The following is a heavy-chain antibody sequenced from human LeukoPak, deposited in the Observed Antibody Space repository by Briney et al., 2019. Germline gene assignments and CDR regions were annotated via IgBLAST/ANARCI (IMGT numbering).Heavy chain of an antibody. CDR2: ISTYNGNT. CDR1: GYTFTSYG. CDR3: ARDGLPYNYDTSGYYHGDYYYYMDV. D-gene: IGHD3-22*01. V-gene: IGHV1-18*01. J-gene: IGHJ6*03. Sequence: ASVKVSCKASGYTFTSYGISWVRQAPGQGLEWMGWISTYNGNTNYAQKLQGRLTMTTDTSTSTVYMELRSLRSDDTAVYYCARDGLPYNYDTSGYYHGDYYYYMDVWGKGTTVTISS.